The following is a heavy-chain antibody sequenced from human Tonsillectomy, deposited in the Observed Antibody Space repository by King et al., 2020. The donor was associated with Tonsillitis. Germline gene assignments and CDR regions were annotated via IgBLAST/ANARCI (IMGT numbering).Heavy chain of an antibody. CDR2: IYPRDSDA. V-gene: IGHV5-51*01. CDR3: ASLRNEYYVDAFDM. Sequence: QLVQSGAEVKKPGDSLKISCRASGYRFSKYWIGWVRQMPGKGLEWMGIIYPRDSDATYSPFFQGQVTFSADTSSTTVYLHWSSLKASDTAIYYCASLRNEYYVDAFDMWGQGTLVAVSS. D-gene: IGHD1-26*01. CDR1: GYRFSKYW. J-gene: IGHJ3*02.